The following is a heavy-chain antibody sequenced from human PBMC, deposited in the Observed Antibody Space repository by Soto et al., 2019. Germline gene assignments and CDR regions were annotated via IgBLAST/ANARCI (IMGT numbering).Heavy chain of an antibody. CDR2: IKQDGSEK. Sequence: EVQLVESGGGLVQPGGSLRLSCAASGFTFSSYWMSWVRQAPGKGLEWVANIKQDGSEKYYVDSVKGRFTISRDNAKNSLYLQMNSLRAEDTAVYYCARVRTPTEGYCSGGSCYETKENSYFDYWGQGTLVTVSS. D-gene: IGHD2-15*01. CDR1: GFTFSSYW. CDR3: ARVRTPTEGYCSGGSCYETKENSYFDY. J-gene: IGHJ4*02. V-gene: IGHV3-7*01.